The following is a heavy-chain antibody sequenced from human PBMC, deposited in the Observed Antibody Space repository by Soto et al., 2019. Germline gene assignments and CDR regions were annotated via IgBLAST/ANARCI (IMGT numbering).Heavy chain of an antibody. V-gene: IGHV4-4*07. CDR2: IYSSGNT. D-gene: IGHD4-17*01. CDR3: ARQMTTLTTFDY. CDR1: GGSISGFY. J-gene: IGHJ4*02. Sequence: TLSLTCTCSGGSISGFYWRWIRQSAGKGLEWIGRIYSSGNTHYNPSLKSRVTISVDTSKNQFSLKVSSVTAADTAVYYCARQMTTLTTFDYWGQGTLVTVSS.